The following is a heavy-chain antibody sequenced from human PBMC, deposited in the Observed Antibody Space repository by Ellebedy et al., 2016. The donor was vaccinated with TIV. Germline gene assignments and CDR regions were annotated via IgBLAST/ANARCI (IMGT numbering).Heavy chain of an antibody. CDR3: ASGANWNDGGAIHFDY. D-gene: IGHD1-1*01. Sequence: GGSLRLSXAASGFTFSSYAMHWVRQAPGMGLEWVAVISYDGSNKYYADSVKGRFTISRDNSKNTLYLQMNSLRAEDTAVYYCASGANWNDGGAIHFDYWGQGTLVTVSS. V-gene: IGHV3-30-3*01. CDR1: GFTFSSYA. J-gene: IGHJ4*02. CDR2: ISYDGSNK.